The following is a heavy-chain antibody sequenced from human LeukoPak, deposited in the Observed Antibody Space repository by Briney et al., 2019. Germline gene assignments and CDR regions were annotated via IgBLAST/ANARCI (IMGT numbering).Heavy chain of an antibody. Sequence: TSETLSLTCTVSGGSISSSSYYWGWIRQPPGKGLEWIGSIYYSGSAFYNPSLKSRVTISVDTAKNQFSLKLTSVTAADTAVYYCARQGSYYYGSGTYYNGHFDYWAQGTLVTVSS. V-gene: IGHV4-39*01. CDR2: IYYSGSA. CDR1: GGSISSSSYY. D-gene: IGHD3-10*01. J-gene: IGHJ4*02. CDR3: ARQGSYYYGSGTYYNGHFDY.